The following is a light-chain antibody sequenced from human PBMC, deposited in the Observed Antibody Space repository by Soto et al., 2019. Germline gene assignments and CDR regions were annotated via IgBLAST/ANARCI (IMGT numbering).Light chain of an antibody. Sequence: ETVMTQSPATLSVSPGDIVTLSCRASQTVHTNLAWFQQKPGQAPKLLIYGASTRDTGVPARFTGSGSGTEFTLTISSLQSEDFAVYFCQQYNNWPPWTFGQGTKVDIK. CDR1: QTVHTN. CDR2: GAS. CDR3: QQYNNWPPWT. V-gene: IGKV3-15*01. J-gene: IGKJ1*01.